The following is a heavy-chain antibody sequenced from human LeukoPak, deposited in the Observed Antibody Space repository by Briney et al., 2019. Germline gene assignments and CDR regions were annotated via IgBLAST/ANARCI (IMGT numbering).Heavy chain of an antibody. D-gene: IGHD3-9*01. V-gene: IGHV3-23*01. CDR3: AKRGIAPLRYFDWLFDY. J-gene: IGHJ4*02. CDR1: GFTFSSYG. Sequence: GGSLRLSCAASGFTFSSYGMSWVRQAPGKGLEWVSAISGSGGSTYYADSVKGRFTISRDNSKNTLYLQMNSLRAEDTAVYYCAKRGIAPLRYFDWLFDYWGQGTLVTASS. CDR2: ISGSGGST.